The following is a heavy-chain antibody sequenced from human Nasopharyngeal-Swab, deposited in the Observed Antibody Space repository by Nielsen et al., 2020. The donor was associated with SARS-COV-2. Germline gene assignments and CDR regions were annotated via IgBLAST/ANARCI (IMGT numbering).Heavy chain of an antibody. V-gene: IGHV1-69*06. CDR3: ARVPYYYDSSVVWFDP. J-gene: IGHJ5*02. Sequence: WVGQAPGQGLEWMGGIIPIFGTANYAQKFQGRVTITADKSTSTAYMELSSLRSEDTAVYYCARVPYYYDSSVVWFDPWGQGTLVTVSS. D-gene: IGHD3-22*01. CDR2: IIPIFGTA.